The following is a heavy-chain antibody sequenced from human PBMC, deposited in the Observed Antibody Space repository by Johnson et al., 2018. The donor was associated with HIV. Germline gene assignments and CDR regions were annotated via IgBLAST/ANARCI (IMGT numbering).Heavy chain of an antibody. CDR2: INWNGGRT. Sequence: VQLVESGGGVVRPGGSLRLSCAASGFTFDDYGLSWVRQAPGQGLTWVSGINWNGGRTGYADSVKGRFTISRDNAQNSLYLQMNSLPFEDTAVYYCAREMNAGNDAFDIWGQGTMVTVSS. J-gene: IGHJ3*02. CDR3: AREMNAGNDAFDI. V-gene: IGHV3-20*04. CDR1: GFTFDDYG.